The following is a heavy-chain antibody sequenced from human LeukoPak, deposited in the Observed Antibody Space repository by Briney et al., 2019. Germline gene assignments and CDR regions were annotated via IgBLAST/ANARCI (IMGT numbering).Heavy chain of an antibody. CDR1: GFTVNSYY. V-gene: IGHV3-66*01. Sequence: GGSLRLSCAASGFTVNSYYMGWVRQAPGKGLEWVSVIYSGGDTYYADSVKGRFTISRDNSKNMIYLEINSLKAEDTAVYYCGKERNLEIAVAGTIFDYWGQGTLVTVSS. J-gene: IGHJ4*02. CDR2: IYSGGDT. D-gene: IGHD6-19*01. CDR3: GKERNLEIAVAGTIFDY.